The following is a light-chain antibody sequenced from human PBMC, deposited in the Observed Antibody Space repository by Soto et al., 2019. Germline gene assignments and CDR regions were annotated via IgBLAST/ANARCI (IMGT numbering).Light chain of an antibody. V-gene: IGLV1-40*01. CDR2: GNK. CDR3: QSYDSSLSVSYV. CDR1: SSNIGAGYD. Sequence: QSMLAQPPSVSGAPGQRVTISCTGGSSNIGAGYDVHWYQQRPGTAPKLLIYGNKNRPSGVPDRFSGSKSGTSASLAITGLQAEDEADYYCQSYDSSLSVSYVFGTGPKVTVL. J-gene: IGLJ1*01.